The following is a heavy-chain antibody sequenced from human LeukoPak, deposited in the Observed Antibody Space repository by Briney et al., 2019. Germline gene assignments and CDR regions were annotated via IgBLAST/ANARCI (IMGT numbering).Heavy chain of an antibody. Sequence: GGSLRLSCAASGFTFSSYSMNWVRQAPGKGLEWVSYISSSSSTIYYADSVKGRFTISRDNAKNSLYLQMNSLRAEDTAVYYCARGGGGVAPGYWGQGTLVTVSS. J-gene: IGHJ4*02. CDR1: GFTFSSYS. V-gene: IGHV3-48*01. CDR3: ARGGGGVAPGY. CDR2: ISSSSSTI. D-gene: IGHD3-16*01.